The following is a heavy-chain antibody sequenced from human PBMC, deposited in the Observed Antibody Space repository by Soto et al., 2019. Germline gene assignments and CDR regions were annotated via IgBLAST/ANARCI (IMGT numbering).Heavy chain of an antibody. CDR2: ISYSGNT. V-gene: IGHV4-59*01. CDR3: AGLRGYAGSPIDY. J-gene: IGHJ4*02. Sequence: KASETLSLTCTVSGGSIISGYWGWIRQPPGKGLEWIGYISYSGNTNYNPSLKSRVTMSVDTPKNQFSLRLSSVTTADTAVYYCAGLRGYAGSPIDYWGQGTLVTVSS. CDR1: GGSIISGY. D-gene: IGHD2-15*01.